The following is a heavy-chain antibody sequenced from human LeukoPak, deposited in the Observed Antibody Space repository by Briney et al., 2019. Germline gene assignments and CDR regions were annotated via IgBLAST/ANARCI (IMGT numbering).Heavy chain of an antibody. CDR2: IYTSGST. D-gene: IGHD3-3*01. CDR1: GGSISSGSYY. Sequence: SETLSLTCTVSGGSISSGSYYWSWIRQPAGKGLEWIGRIYTSGSTNYNPSLKSRVTISVDTSKNQFSLKLSSVTAADTAVYYCARGLGVRFLEWLLLDRELDYMDVWGKGTTVTVSS. CDR3: ARGLGVRFLEWLLLDRELDYMDV. J-gene: IGHJ6*03. V-gene: IGHV4-61*02.